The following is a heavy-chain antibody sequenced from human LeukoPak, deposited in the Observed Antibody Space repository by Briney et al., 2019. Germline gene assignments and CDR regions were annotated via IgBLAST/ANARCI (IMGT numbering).Heavy chain of an antibody. D-gene: IGHD2-2*01. CDR2: IYYSGST. CDR3: ARDFHSTTTNWVPFDY. V-gene: IGHV4-59*01. CDR1: GGSISSYY. J-gene: IGHJ4*02. Sequence: SETLSLTCTVSGGSISSYYWSWIRQPPGKGLEWIGYIYYSGSTNYNPSLKSRVTISVDTSKNQFSLKLSSVTAADTAVYYCARDFHSTTTNWVPFDYWGQGTLVTVSS.